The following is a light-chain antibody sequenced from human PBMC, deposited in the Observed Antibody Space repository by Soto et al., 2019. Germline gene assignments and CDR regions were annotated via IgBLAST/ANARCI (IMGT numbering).Light chain of an antibody. CDR1: SSDVGGYNR. CDR2: EGS. CDR3: YSYAHTSTWV. V-gene: IGLV2-23*01. Sequence: QSVLTQPASVSGSPGQSITISCTGTSSDVGGYNRVSWYQHHPGKAPKLIIYEGSKRPSGVSSRFSGSKSGNTASLTVSGLQAEDEADYYCYSYAHTSTWVFGGGTKVTVL. J-gene: IGLJ3*02.